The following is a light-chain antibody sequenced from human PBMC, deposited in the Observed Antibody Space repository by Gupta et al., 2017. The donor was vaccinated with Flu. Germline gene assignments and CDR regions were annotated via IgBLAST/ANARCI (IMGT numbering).Light chain of an antibody. Sequence: QSALTQPASVSGSPGQSITIPCTGTISDVSGYNYVSWYQQHPGEAPKLMIYDVSSRPSGVSNRFTGSKSGNTASLTISGLQAEDEADYYCSSYTSSSTRIFGGGTKLTVL. CDR1: ISDVSGYNY. V-gene: IGLV2-14*01. J-gene: IGLJ2*01. CDR3: SSYTSSSTRI. CDR2: DVS.